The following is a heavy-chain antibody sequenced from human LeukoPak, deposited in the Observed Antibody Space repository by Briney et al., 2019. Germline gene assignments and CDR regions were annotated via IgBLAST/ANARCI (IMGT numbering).Heavy chain of an antibody. CDR1: GFTFSSYS. J-gene: IGHJ6*02. V-gene: IGHV3-21*01. CDR2: ISSSSSYI. Sequence: KTGGSLRLSCAASGFTFSSYSMNWVRQAPGKGLEWVSSISSSSSYIYYADSVKGRFTMSRDNAKNSLYLQMNSLRAEDTAVYYCARHGVYYGMDVWGQGTTVTVSS. CDR3: ARHGVYYGMDV. D-gene: IGHD3-10*01.